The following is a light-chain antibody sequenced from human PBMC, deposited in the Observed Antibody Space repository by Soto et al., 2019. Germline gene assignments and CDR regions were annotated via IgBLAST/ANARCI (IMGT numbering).Light chain of an antibody. V-gene: IGKV3-11*01. CDR1: QSVSSY. CDR2: DAS. Sequence: EIVLTQSPATLSLSPGERATLSCRASQSVSSYLAWYQQKPGQAPRLLIYDASNRATGIPARFIGSRFGTDFTRTISSLETEDFAVYYWQERSNWPLTFGGGTKVEIK. CDR3: QERSNWPLT. J-gene: IGKJ4*01.